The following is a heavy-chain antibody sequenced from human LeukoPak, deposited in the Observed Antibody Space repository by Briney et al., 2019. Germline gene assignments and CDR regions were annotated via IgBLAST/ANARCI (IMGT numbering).Heavy chain of an antibody. V-gene: IGHV4-31*03. J-gene: IGHJ4*02. CDR2: IYYSGST. Sequence: SETLSLTCTVSGGSISSGGYYWSWTRQHPGKGLEWIGYIYYSGSTYYNPSLKSRVTISVDTSKNQFSLKLSSVTAADTAVYYCARAHYDFWSGYNDYWGQGTLVTVSS. CDR1: GGSISSGGYY. D-gene: IGHD3-3*01. CDR3: ARAHYDFWSGYNDY.